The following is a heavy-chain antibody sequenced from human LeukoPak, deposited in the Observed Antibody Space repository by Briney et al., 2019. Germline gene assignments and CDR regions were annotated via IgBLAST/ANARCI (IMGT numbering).Heavy chain of an antibody. Sequence: ASVKVSCKVSGYTLTELSMHWVRQAPGKGLEWMGGFDPEDGETIYAQKFQGRVTMTEDTYTDTAYMELSSLRSEDTAVYYCATSMVRGVISALDYWGQGTLVTVSS. V-gene: IGHV1-24*01. D-gene: IGHD3-10*01. CDR3: ATSMVRGVISALDY. CDR1: GYTLTELS. J-gene: IGHJ4*02. CDR2: FDPEDGET.